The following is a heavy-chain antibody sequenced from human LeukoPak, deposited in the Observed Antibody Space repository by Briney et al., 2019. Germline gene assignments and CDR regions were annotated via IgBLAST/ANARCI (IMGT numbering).Heavy chain of an antibody. Sequence: TSETLSLTCTVSGGSISSTTYYWGWIRQPPGKGLEWIGSMSYRGTTYYNPSLKSRVTISVDTSKNQFSLKLSSVTAADTAIYYCARNGDDSSDYYYFDYWGQGTLVTVSS. CDR1: GGSISSTTYY. J-gene: IGHJ4*02. D-gene: IGHD3-22*01. V-gene: IGHV4-39*07. CDR2: MSYRGTT. CDR3: ARNGDDSSDYYYFDY.